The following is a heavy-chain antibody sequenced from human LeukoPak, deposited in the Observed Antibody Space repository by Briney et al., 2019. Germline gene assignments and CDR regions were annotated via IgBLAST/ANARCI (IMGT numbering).Heavy chain of an antibody. D-gene: IGHD6-19*01. CDR2: INPNSGGT. J-gene: IGHJ4*02. CDR1: GYTFTGYY. V-gene: IGHV1-2*02. Sequence: ASVKVSCKASGYTFTGYYMHWVRQAPGQGLEWMGWINPNSGGTYYAPKFQGRVTMTRDTSISTVYMELSSLRSDDTAVYYCARVPGIAVDFDYWGQGTLVTVSS. CDR3: ARVPGIAVDFDY.